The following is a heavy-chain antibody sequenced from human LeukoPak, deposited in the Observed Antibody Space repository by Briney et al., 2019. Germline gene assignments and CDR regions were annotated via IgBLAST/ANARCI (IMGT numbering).Heavy chain of an antibody. V-gene: IGHV4-59*10. D-gene: IGHD2-2*02. CDR2: IYTSGST. Sequence: PSETLSLTFSVYGGSFSGYYWSSIRQPPGKGLEWIGRIYTSGSTNYNPSLKSRVTMSVDTSKNQFSLKLSSVTAADTAVYYCARGLGYCSSTSCFTYFDFWGQGTLVTVSS. CDR1: GGSFSGYY. J-gene: IGHJ4*02. CDR3: ARGLGYCSSTSCFTYFDF.